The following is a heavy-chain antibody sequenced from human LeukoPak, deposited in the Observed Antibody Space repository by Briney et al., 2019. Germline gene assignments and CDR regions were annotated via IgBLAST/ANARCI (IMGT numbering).Heavy chain of an antibody. Sequence: SVKVSCKASGYTFTSYDINWVRQATGQGLEWMGWMNPNSGNTGYAQKFQGRVTMTRNTSISTAYMELSSLRSEDTAVYYCARGLGSSYYYYYYYMDVWGKGTTVTVSS. D-gene: IGHD3-10*01. V-gene: IGHV1-8*01. CDR2: MNPNSGNT. CDR1: GYTFTSYD. J-gene: IGHJ6*03. CDR3: ARGLGSSYYYYYYYMDV.